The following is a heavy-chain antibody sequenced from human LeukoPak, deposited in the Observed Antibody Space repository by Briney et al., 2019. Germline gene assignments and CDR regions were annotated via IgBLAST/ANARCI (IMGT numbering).Heavy chain of an antibody. D-gene: IGHD3-10*01. CDR1: GFSFGAYA. CDR2: ISWNSGHI. Sequence: GGSLRLSCTASGFSFGAYAMHWVRQAPGKGLEWVSAISWNSGHIGYADSVKGRFTISRDNAKNSLYLQMNTLRPEDTALYYCVKDKEDPITMVRGFDYWGQGTLVTVSS. CDR3: VKDKEDPITMVRGFDY. J-gene: IGHJ4*02. V-gene: IGHV3-9*01.